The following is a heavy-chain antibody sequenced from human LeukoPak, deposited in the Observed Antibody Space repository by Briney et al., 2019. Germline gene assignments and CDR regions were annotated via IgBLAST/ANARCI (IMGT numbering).Heavy chain of an antibody. CDR2: MSGGSEGS. CDR3: GRTIAQYSNSWLYYFYGLDV. J-gene: IGHJ6*02. Sequence: GGSLRLSCTASGLTFSGYAMACVRQAPGEWLECVASMSGGSEGSYYADSVKGRFTISRDNSRSTLYQQMNSLRADDTAVYYCGRTIAQYSNSWLYYFYGLDVWDQGTPVTVSS. CDR1: GLTFSGYA. V-gene: IGHV3-23*01. D-gene: IGHD6-13*01.